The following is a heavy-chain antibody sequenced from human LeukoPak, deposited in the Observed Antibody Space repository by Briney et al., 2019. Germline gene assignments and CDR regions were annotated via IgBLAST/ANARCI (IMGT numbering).Heavy chain of an antibody. Sequence: TGGSLRLSCAASGFTFSSYAMSWVRQAPGKGLDWVSSINGGGGSTYYADSVKGRFTISRDNSKNTLYLQMNSLRAEDTAVYYCAKIGANVDFWGQGTLVTVSS. CDR3: AKIGANVDF. J-gene: IGHJ4*02. CDR1: GFTFSSYA. CDR2: INGGGGST. V-gene: IGHV3-23*01. D-gene: IGHD4/OR15-4a*01.